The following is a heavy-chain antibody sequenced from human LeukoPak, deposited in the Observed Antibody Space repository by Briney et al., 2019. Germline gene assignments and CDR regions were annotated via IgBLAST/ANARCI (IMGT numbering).Heavy chain of an antibody. CDR3: ATRMARGVIKYFEY. Sequence: PGGSLRLSCAASGFTFSDYYMSWIRQAPGKGLEWVSDISSGGSTIYYADSVKGRFTISRDNAKNSLYLQMNSLRAEDTAVYYCATRMARGVIKYFEYWGQGTLVTVSS. D-gene: IGHD3-10*01. CDR2: ISSGGSTI. CDR1: GFTFSDYY. J-gene: IGHJ4*02. V-gene: IGHV3-11*01.